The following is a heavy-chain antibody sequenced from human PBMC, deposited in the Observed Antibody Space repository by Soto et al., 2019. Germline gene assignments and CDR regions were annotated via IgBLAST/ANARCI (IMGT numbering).Heavy chain of an antibody. V-gene: IGHV3-53*01. D-gene: IGHD6-6*01. CDR1: GFTVSSNY. J-gene: IGHJ6*02. Sequence: GGSLRLSCAASGFTVSSNYMSWVRQAPGKGLEWVSIIYSGGSTYYADSVKGRFTISRDNSKNTLYLQMNSLRAEDTAAYYCARDIAPRGYYYYAMDVWGQGTTVTVSS. CDR3: ARDIAPRGYYYYAMDV. CDR2: IYSGGST.